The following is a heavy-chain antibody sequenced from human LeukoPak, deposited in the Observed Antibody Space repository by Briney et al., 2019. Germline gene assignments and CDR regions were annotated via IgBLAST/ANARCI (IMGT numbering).Heavy chain of an antibody. V-gene: IGHV4-61*02. J-gene: IGHJ3*02. CDR1: SGSISIGSYY. CDR3: ARARKGTRNAFDI. Sequence: TLSLTCTVSSGSISIGSYYWSWIRQPAGKGLEWIGRIYTSGSTNYNTSLKSRVTISGATPKGQFFLDLSSVNSSDTAVYYCARARKGTRNAFDIWGQGTMVIVSS. CDR2: IYTSGST.